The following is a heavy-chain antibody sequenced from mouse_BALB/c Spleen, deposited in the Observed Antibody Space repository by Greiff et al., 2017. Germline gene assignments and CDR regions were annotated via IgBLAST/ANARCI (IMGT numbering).Heavy chain of an antibody. D-gene: IGHD1-2*01. J-gene: IGHJ4*01. Sequence: EVQLVESGGGLVQPGGSRKLSCAASGFTFSSFGMHWVRQAPEKGLEWVAYISSGSSTIDYADTVKGRCTISRDNPKNTLFLQMTRLRSEDTAMYYCARWGTTAYYYAMDYWGQGTSVTVSS. CDR2: ISSGSSTI. V-gene: IGHV5-17*02. CDR3: ARWGTTAYYYAMDY. CDR1: GFTFSSFG.